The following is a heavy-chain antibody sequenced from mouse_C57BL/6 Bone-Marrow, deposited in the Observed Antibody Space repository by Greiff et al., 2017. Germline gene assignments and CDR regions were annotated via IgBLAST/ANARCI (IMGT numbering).Heavy chain of an antibody. CDR1: GYSITSCYY. CDR3: ARDNCGSSYAWVAY. Sequence: VQLKESGPGLVQPSQSLSLTCSVTGYSITSCYYWNWLRQFPGNKLEWMGYISYDGSNNYNPSLKTRISITRDTSKNKFFLKLNSVTTEDTATYYCARDNCGSSYAWVAYCGQGTLVTVSA. CDR2: ISYDGSN. J-gene: IGHJ3*01. D-gene: IGHD1-1*01. V-gene: IGHV3-6*01.